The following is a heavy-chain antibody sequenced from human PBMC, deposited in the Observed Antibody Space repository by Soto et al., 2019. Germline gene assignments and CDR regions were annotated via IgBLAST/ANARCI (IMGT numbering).Heavy chain of an antibody. CDR3: AREYSSSSYYYYMDV. CDR2: IYYSGST. D-gene: IGHD6-6*01. CDR1: GVSISSYY. J-gene: IGHJ6*03. V-gene: IGHV4-59*01. Sequence: ETLSLTCTVSGVSISSYYWSWIRQPPGKGLEWIGYIYYSGSTNYNPSLKSRVTISVDTSKNQFSLKLSSVTAADTAVYYCAREYSSSSYYYYMDVWGKGTTVTVSS.